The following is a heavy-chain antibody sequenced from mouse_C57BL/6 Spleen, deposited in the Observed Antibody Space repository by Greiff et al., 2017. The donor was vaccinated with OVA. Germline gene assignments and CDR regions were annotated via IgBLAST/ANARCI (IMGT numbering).Heavy chain of an antibody. D-gene: IGHD5-1*01. CDR1: GYSITSGYY. V-gene: IGHV3-6*01. Sequence: ESGPGLVKPSQSLSLTCSVTGYSITSGYYWNWIRQFPGNKLEWMGYISYDGSNNYNPSLKNRISITRDTSKNQFFLKLKSVTTEDTATYYCARRVDYWGQGTTLTVSS. J-gene: IGHJ2*01. CDR3: ARRVDY. CDR2: ISYDGSN.